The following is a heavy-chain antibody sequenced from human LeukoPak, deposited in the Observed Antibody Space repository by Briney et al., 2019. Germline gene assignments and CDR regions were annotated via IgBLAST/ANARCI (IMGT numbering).Heavy chain of an antibody. J-gene: IGHJ4*02. CDR1: GYTLTELS. Sequence: ASVKVSCKVSGYTLTELSMHWVRQAPGKGLEWMGGFDPEDGETIYAQKFQGRVTMTEDTSTDTAYMELSSLRSEDTAVYYCATNSLAAAGTNFWDYWGQGTLVTVSS. CDR3: ATNSLAAAGTNFWDY. V-gene: IGHV1-24*01. CDR2: FDPEDGET. D-gene: IGHD6-13*01.